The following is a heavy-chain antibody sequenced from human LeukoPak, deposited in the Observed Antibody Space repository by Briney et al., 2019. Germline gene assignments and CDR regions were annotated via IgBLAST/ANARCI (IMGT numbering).Heavy chain of an antibody. CDR2: ISGSSSYK. CDR3: ARTSIGGGAMDV. J-gene: IGHJ6*02. V-gene: IGHV3-21*01. Sequence: PGGSLRLSCEASGFTFSGYAINWVRQAPGKGLEGVSAISGSSSYKYYAGSVEGRFTISRDNAKNSLNLQMNSLRADDTAVYYCARTSIGGGAMDVWGQGATVTVSS. CDR1: GFTFSGYA. D-gene: IGHD6-6*01.